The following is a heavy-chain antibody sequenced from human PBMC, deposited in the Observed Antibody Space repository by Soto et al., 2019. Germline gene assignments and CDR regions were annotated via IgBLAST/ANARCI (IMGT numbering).Heavy chain of an antibody. CDR1: GGSITTSNW. V-gene: IGHV4-4*02. Sequence: PSETLSLTCAVSGGSITTSNWWSWVRQPPGKGLEWIGYIYYSETTNYNPSLKSRVTISLDTSKNQFSLKLSSVTAADTAVYYCASYYDILTGHGTFDYWGQGTLVTVSS. CDR2: IYYSETT. J-gene: IGHJ4*02. CDR3: ASYYDILTGHGTFDY. D-gene: IGHD3-9*01.